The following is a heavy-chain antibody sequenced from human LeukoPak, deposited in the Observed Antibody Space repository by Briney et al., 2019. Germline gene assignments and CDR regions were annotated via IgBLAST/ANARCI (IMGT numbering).Heavy chain of an antibody. V-gene: IGHV3-23*01. J-gene: IGHJ4*02. CDR2: IIGCGSST. CDR3: AKDRAQQLVLDF. CDR1: GFTLCSYA. D-gene: IGHD6-13*01. Sequence: PGGSLRLSCAAYGFTLCSYAVSWVPHAPGKGLEWVSAIIGCGSSTYYADSVKGRFTISRDNSKNTLSLQLNSLRAEDTAVYYCAKDRAQQLVLDFWGQGTLVTVSS.